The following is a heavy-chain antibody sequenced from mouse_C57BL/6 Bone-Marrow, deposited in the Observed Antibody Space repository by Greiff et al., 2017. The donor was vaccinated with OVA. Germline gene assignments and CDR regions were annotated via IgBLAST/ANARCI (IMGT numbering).Heavy chain of an antibody. J-gene: IGHJ1*03. D-gene: IGHD1-1*01. CDR2: IDPEDGGT. V-gene: IGHV14-2*01. CDR3: ARFPYYYGHWYFDV. CDR1: GFTFNDYY. Sequence: EVQVVESGAELVKPGASVKLSCTASGFTFNDYYMHWVKQSTEQGLEWIGRIDPEDGGTNYAPKFQGKATITADTSTNTAYLQLSSRTSEDTAVYDCARFPYYYGHWYFDVWGTGTTVTVSS.